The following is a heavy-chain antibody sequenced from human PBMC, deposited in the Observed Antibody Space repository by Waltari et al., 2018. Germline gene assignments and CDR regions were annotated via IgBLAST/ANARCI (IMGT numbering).Heavy chain of an antibody. V-gene: IGHV1-69*05. CDR3: ARVGGSIAATNYYYGMDV. J-gene: IGHJ6*02. D-gene: IGHD6-6*01. CDR2: NIPMFGTA. CDR1: GGTFSSYA. Sequence: QVQLVQSGAEVKKPGSSVKVYCKASGGTFSSYAISWVRQAPGPGLEWMGGNIPMFGTATYAHRVQGKVTMTTDESTSTAYMEQSSLRSEDTAVYYCARVGGSIAATNYYYGMDVWGQGTTVTVSS.